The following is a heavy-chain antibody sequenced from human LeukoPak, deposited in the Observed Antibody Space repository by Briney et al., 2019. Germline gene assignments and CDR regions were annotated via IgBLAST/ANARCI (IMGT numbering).Heavy chain of an antibody. V-gene: IGHV3-30*02. CDR1: GFTFSSYG. J-gene: IGHJ5*02. CDR3: ARDSGGTWFGELLAWFDP. CDR2: IRFDGSNK. D-gene: IGHD3-10*01. Sequence: PGGSLRLSCAASGFTFSSYGIHWVRQAPGKGLEWVAFIRFDGSNKYYADSVKGRFTISRDNSKNTLYLQMSSLRAEDTAVYYCARDSGGTWFGELLAWFDPWGQGTLVTVSS.